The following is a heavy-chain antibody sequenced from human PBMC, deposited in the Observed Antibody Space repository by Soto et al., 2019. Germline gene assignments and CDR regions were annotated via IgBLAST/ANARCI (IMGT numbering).Heavy chain of an antibody. D-gene: IGHD6-13*01. CDR3: ARIPFAATGFYFDY. CDR2: IYLDDSDT. CDR1: GYTFNNYW. J-gene: IGHJ4*02. Sequence: GESLKVFCKASGYTFNNYWIGWVRQMPEKGLEWMGFIYLDDSDTKYSPSFQGQVTISVDKSITTASLQWSSLKASDTAMYYCARIPFAATGFYFDYWAQGTLVTVSS. V-gene: IGHV5-51*01.